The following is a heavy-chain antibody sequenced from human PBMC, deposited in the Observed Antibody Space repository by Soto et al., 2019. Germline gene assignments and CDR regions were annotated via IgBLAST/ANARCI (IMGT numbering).Heavy chain of an antibody. V-gene: IGHV3-30-3*01. CDR3: ARAGCDGGSCYTLVGLRYGMDV. CDR1: GFTFSSYA. J-gene: IGHJ6*02. CDR2: ISYDGNNK. Sequence: QVQLVESGGGVVQPGRSQRLSCAASGFTFSSYAMYWVRQAPGKGLEWVAVISYDGNNKYYADSVKGRFTISRENSKNTLYLQMNSLRAEDTAVYYCARAGCDGGSCYTLVGLRYGMDVWGQGTTVTVSS. D-gene: IGHD2-15*01.